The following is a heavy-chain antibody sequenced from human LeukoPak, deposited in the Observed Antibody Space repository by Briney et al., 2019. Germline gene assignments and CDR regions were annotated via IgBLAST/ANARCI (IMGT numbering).Heavy chain of an antibody. Sequence: GASVKVSCKASGYTFTSYYMHWVRRAPGQGLEWMGIINPSGGSTSYAQKFQGRVTMTRDTSTSTVYMELSSLRSEDTAVYYCARDFLAAIRWELLRSYYFDYWGQRTLVTVSS. CDR3: ARDFLAAIRWELLRSYYFDY. CDR1: GYTFTSYY. J-gene: IGHJ4*02. CDR2: INPSGGST. D-gene: IGHD1-26*01. V-gene: IGHV1-46*01.